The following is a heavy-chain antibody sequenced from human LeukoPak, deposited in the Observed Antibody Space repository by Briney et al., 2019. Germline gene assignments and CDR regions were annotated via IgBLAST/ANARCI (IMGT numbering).Heavy chain of an antibody. D-gene: IGHD5-12*01. CDR1: GFTFSNAW. CDR3: TTAHYSGYDFDY. V-gene: IGHV3-15*01. CDR2: IKSKTDGGTT. Sequence: GGSLRLSCAASGFTFSNAWMSWVRQAPGKGLEWVGPIKSKTDGGTTDYAAPVKGRFTISRDDSKNTLYLQMNSLKTEDTAVYYCTTAHYSGYDFDYWGQGTLVTVSS. J-gene: IGHJ4*02.